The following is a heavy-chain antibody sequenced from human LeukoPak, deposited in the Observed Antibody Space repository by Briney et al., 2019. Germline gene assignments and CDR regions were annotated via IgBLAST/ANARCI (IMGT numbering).Heavy chain of an antibody. CDR3: ARDLDRITIFGLTGMGYMDV. D-gene: IGHD3-3*01. CDR2: IYYRGGT. CDR1: GGSINNYY. V-gene: IGHV4-59*01. Sequence: PSETLSLTCTVSGGSINNYYWSWIRQPPGKGLEWIAYIYYRGGTSYNPSLKSRVTISVDTSKNEFSLKLTSVAAADTAVYYCARDLDRITIFGLTGMGYMDVWGKGTTVTVSS. J-gene: IGHJ6*03.